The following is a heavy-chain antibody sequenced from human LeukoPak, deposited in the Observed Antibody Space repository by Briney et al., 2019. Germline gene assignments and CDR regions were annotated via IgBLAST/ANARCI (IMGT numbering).Heavy chain of an antibody. D-gene: IGHD3-10*01. CDR3: ARVDGSGSYYIYYYYYMDV. V-gene: IGHV3-7*01. Sequence: PGGSLRLSCAASGFTFSSYWMSWVRQAPGKGLEWVANIKQDGSEQYYVDSVKGRFTISTDNAKNSLYLQMNSLRAEDTAVYYCARVDGSGSYYIYYYYYMDVWGKGTPVTVSS. J-gene: IGHJ6*03. CDR2: IKQDGSEQ. CDR1: GFTFSSYW.